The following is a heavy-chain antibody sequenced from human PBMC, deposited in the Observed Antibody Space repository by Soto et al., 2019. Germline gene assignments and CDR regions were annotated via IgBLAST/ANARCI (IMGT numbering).Heavy chain of an antibody. CDR3: AKDNGRDGHTPFDY. V-gene: IGHV3-9*01. CDR2: ITWNSGTI. J-gene: IGHJ4*02. Sequence: EVQLVESGGGLVQPGRSLRLSCAASGFTFDDFAMHWVRQPPGKGLEWVSIITWNSGTIAYADSVKGRFTISRDNAKNSLYLQMNRLRAEDTALYFCAKDNGRDGHTPFDYWGQGTLVTVSP. CDR1: GFTFDDFA.